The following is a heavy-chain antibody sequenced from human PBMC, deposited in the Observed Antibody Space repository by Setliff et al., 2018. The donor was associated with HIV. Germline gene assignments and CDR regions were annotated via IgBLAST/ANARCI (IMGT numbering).Heavy chain of an antibody. CDR2: IKRDGSEK. D-gene: IGHD3-10*01. V-gene: IGHV3-7*01. J-gene: IGHJ4*02. Sequence: PGGSLRLSCTASGFTFRNFWMSWVRQAPGKGLEWVANIKRDGSEKHHVDSVKGRFTISRDNAKNSLFLQMNSLRGEDTAVYYCARYFRDGSYNDYWGQGTLVTVSS. CDR1: GFTFRNFW. CDR3: ARYFRDGSYNDY.